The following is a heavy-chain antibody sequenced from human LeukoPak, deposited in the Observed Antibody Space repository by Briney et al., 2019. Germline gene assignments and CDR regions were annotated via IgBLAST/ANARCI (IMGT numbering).Heavy chain of an antibody. Sequence: GGSLRLSCAASGFTFSDYHMSWIRQAPGKGPEWVAYISAGGTNKYYADSVRGRFTISRDNAKNSLYLQMSSLRAEDTAMYYCAKIPLSQLIWFDPWGQGPLVTVPS. CDR2: ISAGGTNK. CDR3: AKIPLSQLIWFDP. V-gene: IGHV3-11*01. D-gene: IGHD3-22*01. J-gene: IGHJ5*02. CDR1: GFTFSDYH.